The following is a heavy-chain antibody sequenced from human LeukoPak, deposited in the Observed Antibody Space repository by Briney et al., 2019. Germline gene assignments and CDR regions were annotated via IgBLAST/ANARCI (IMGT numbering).Heavy chain of an antibody. D-gene: IGHD2-2*01. CDR3: ARDEGYCTSTSCYAVFDY. Sequence: SVKVSCKASGGTFSSYAISWVRQAPGQGLEWMGGIIPIFGTPNYAQKFQGRVTITADESTSTAYMELSSLRSEDTAVYYCARDEGYCTSTSCYAVFDYWGQGTLVTVSS. CDR2: IIPIFGTP. CDR1: GGTFSSYA. V-gene: IGHV1-69*01. J-gene: IGHJ4*02.